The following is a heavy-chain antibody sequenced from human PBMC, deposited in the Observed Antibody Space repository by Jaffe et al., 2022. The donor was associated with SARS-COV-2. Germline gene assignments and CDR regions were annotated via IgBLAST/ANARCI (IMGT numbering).Heavy chain of an antibody. CDR1: GFTFTSYA. J-gene: IGHJ4*02. V-gene: IGHV3-23*01. CDR2: VSGSAAGT. D-gene: IGHD6-19*01. Sequence: EVQLLESGGGLVQPGGSLRLSCEGSGFTFTSYAMSWVRQSPGKGLEWVAGVSGSAAGTYYADSVKGRFTISRDNSKDTVYLQMNSLRVEDTAVYYCAKEGRLDGYFDHWGQGILVTVSS. CDR3: AKEGRLDGYFDH.